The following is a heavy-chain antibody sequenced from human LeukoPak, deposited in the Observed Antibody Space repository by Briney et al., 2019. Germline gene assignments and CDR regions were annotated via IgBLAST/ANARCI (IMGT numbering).Heavy chain of an antibody. CDR2: FDPEDGET. V-gene: IGHV1-24*01. CDR3: ATQHPPPIKQLLWFGRAGHAFDP. Sequence: ASVKVSCKVSGYTLTELSMHWVRQAPGKGLEWMGGFDPEDGETIYAQKFQGRVTMTEDTSTDTAYMELSSLRSEDTAVYYCATQHPPPIKQLLWFGRAGHAFDPWGQGTLVTVSS. J-gene: IGHJ5*02. CDR1: GYTLTELS. D-gene: IGHD3-10*01.